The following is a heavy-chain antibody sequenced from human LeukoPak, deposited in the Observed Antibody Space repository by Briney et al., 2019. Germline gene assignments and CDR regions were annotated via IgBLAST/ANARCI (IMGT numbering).Heavy chain of an antibody. D-gene: IGHD5-12*01. J-gene: IGHJ3*02. CDR1: GGSITSHI. CDR3: ARDRLSGYGAFDI. V-gene: IGHV4-4*07. CDR2: LHTSGST. Sequence: SETLSLTCAVSGGSITSHIWSWMRQPAGKGLEWIWRLHTSGSTIYNPSLKSRLTISVDTSENHFSLKLTSVTAADTAIYYCARDRLSGYGAFDIWGQGTKVTVSS.